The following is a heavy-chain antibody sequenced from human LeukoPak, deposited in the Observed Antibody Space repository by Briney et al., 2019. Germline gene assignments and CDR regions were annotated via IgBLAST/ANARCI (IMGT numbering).Heavy chain of an antibody. CDR3: TTDRSRYYYMDV. CDR1: GFTFSNAW. V-gene: IGHV3-15*04. CDR2: IESKTDGGAT. D-gene: IGHD2/OR15-2a*01. Sequence: GGSLRLSCAASGFTFSNAWMSWVRQAPGKGLEWVGRIESKTDGGATDYAAPVKGRFTISRDDSKNTLYLQMNSLKTEDTAVYYCTTDRSRYYYMDVWGKGTTVTVSS. J-gene: IGHJ6*03.